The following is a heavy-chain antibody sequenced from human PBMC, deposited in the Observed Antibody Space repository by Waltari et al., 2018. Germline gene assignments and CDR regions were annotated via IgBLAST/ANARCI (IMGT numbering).Heavy chain of an antibody. CDR2: IFPGDTDT. D-gene: IGHD1-1*01. V-gene: IGHV5-51*03. Sequence: VQLLQCGPVVKKSEESVTISCDGVASDFRSYWLAWVRLMTGKGLGRMGMIFPGDTDTTYNTSFEGQVTMSVDKSIITGHVQCISLKASDSSSYYCGSEKGRTESDGLDVWGQGTMVKVSS. J-gene: IGHJ6*02. CDR3: GSEKGRTESDGLDV. CDR1: ASDFRSYW.